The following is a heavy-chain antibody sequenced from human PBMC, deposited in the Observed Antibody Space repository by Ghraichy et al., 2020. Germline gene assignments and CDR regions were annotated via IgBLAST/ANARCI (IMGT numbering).Heavy chain of an antibody. V-gene: IGHV4-34*01. CDR1: GGSFSGYY. CDR2: INHSGST. Sequence: SETLSLTCAVYGGSFSGYYWSWIRQPPGKGLEWIGEINHSGSTNYNPSLKSRVTISVDTSKNQFSLKLSSVTAADTAVYYCARTGQYQLLESELGCWFDPWGQGTLVTVSS. J-gene: IGHJ5*02. CDR3: ARTGQYQLLESELGCWFDP. D-gene: IGHD2-2*01.